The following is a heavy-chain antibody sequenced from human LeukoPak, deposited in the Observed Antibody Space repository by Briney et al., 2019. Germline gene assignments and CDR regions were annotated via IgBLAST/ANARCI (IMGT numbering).Heavy chain of an antibody. CDR1: GFTFSSYS. D-gene: IGHD3-10*01. V-gene: IGHV3-21*01. Sequence: PGGSLRLSCAASGFTFSSYSMNWVRQAPGKGLEWVSSISSSSSYIHYADSVKGRFTISRDNAKNSLYLQMNSLRAEDTAVYYCANQPGGSGSSWGQGTLVTVSS. CDR3: ANQPGGSGSS. J-gene: IGHJ4*02. CDR2: ISSSSSYI.